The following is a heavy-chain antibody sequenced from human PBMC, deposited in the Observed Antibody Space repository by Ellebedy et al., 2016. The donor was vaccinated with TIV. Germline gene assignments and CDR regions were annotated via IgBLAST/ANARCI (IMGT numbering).Heavy chain of an antibody. CDR2: INPNSGGT. V-gene: IGHV1-2*04. CDR3: ARDGRSYSDFDY. Sequence: AASVKVSCTASGYPFTGYYMHWVRQAPGQRLEWMGWINPNSGGTNYAQKFQVWVTITRDKSISTAYMELSRLRSDDTAVYYCARDGRSYSDFDYWGQGTLVTVPS. D-gene: IGHD1-26*01. J-gene: IGHJ4*02. CDR1: GYPFTGYY.